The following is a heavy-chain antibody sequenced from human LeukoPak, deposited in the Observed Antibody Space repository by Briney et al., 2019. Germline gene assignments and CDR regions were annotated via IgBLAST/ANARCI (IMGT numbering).Heavy chain of an antibody. CDR1: GYTFIHYF. CDR2: INSDSGGT. J-gene: IGHJ4*02. D-gene: IGHD1-26*01. V-gene: IGHV1-2*06. CDR3: ARDLSSTPNWELDY. Sequence: ASVKVSCKASGYTFIHYFIHWVRQAPGQGLGWMGRINSDSGGTEYAQRLQSRVTMTTDTSITTVYMELHSLTFDDAAVYYCARDLSSTPNWELDYWGQGALVTVSS.